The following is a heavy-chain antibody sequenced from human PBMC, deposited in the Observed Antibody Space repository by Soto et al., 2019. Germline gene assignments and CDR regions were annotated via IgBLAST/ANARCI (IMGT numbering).Heavy chain of an antibody. CDR2: IYHRGTT. D-gene: IGHD2-2*01. CDR3: GRSVDCSSTHCYPERYHFDY. J-gene: IGHJ4*02. CDR1: GYSISSGSY. Sequence: ETLSLTCDVSGYSISSGSYWGWIRQPPGKGLEWIGIIYHRGTTYYNPSLKSRVTISVDTSKNQFSLKLTSVTAADTAVYYCGRSVDCSSTHCYPERYHFDYWGQGILVTVS. V-gene: IGHV4-38-2*01.